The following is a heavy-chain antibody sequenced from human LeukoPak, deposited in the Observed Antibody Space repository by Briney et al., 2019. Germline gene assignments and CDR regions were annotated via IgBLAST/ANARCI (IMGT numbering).Heavy chain of an antibody. CDR3: VRDWNLSFDY. D-gene: IGHD1-1*01. Sequence: GGSLRLSCATYGFTFSSYSMNWVRQAPGKGLEWVSSIGLSGGSIFYADSVKGRFSISRDNTKNSLYLQMNSLRAEDTAVYYCVRDWNLSFDYWGQGTLVTVSS. J-gene: IGHJ4*02. CDR1: GFTFSSYS. V-gene: IGHV3-21*01. CDR2: IGLSGGSI.